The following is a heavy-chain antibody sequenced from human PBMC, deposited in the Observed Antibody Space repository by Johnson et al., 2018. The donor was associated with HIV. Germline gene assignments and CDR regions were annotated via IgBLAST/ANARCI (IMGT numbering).Heavy chain of an antibody. CDR3: ARDGPISWDPVHYRNDAFDI. CDR2: ISNSGRSM. Sequence: VQLVESGGGVVQPGKSLTLSCVGSGLSFSNFGIHWVRQAPGKGPEWVSYISNSGRSMYYADSVRGRFTMSRNNAKSSVYLQMNSLRAEDTAVYYCARDGPISWDPVHYRNDAFDIWGQGTRVTVSS. D-gene: IGHD1-26*01. J-gene: IGHJ3*02. CDR1: GLSFSNFG. V-gene: IGHV3-48*04.